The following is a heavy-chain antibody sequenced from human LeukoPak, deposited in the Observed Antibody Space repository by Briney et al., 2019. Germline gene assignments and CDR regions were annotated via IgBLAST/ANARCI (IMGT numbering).Heavy chain of an antibody. CDR2: INSDGSST. CDR3: ARESSVGAHKAFDY. D-gene: IGHD1-26*01. J-gene: IGHJ4*02. CDR1: GFTFSNYW. V-gene: IGHV3-74*01. Sequence: GGSLRLSCAASGFTFSNYWMHWVRQAPGKGLVWVSRINSDGSSTSYADSVKGRFTISRDNAKNTLYLQMNSLRAEDTAVYYCARESSVGAHKAFDYWGQGNLVTVSS.